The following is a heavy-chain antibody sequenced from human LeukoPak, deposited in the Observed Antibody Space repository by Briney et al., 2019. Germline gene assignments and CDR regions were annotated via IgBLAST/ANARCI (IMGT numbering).Heavy chain of an antibody. V-gene: IGHV3-23*01. CDR3: AKDPRIAVALYYFDY. J-gene: IGHJ4*02. Sequence: GGSLRLSCAASGFTFSSYAMSWVRQAPGKGMEWVSAISGSGGSTYYADSVKGRFTISRDNSKNTLYLQMNSLRAEDTAVYYCAKDPRIAVALYYFDYWGQGTLVTVSS. CDR1: GFTFSSYA. CDR2: ISGSGGST. D-gene: IGHD6-19*01.